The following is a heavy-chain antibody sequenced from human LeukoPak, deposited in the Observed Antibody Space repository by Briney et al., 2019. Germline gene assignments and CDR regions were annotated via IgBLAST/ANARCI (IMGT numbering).Heavy chain of an antibody. CDR2: ISAYNGNT. D-gene: IGHD2-2*01. J-gene: IGHJ5*02. CDR3: ARSIVVVPAAMVGWFDP. CDR1: GYTFTSYG. V-gene: IGHV1-18*01. Sequence: ASVKVSCKASGYTFTSYGISWVRQAPGQGLEWVGWISAYNGNTNYAQKLQGRVTMTTDTSTSTAYMELRSLRSDDTAVYYCARSIVVVPAAMVGWFDPCGQGTLVTVSS.